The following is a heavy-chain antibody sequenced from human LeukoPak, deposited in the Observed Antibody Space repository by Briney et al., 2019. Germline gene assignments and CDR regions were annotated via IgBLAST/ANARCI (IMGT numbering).Heavy chain of an antibody. V-gene: IGHV3-21*01. Sequence: PGGSLRLSCAASGFSFSYYSMNWVRQAPGKGLEWVSAISSSGDYKYYGDSMKGRFTISRDNVKNSVFLQMDRLRAEDTAIYYCARGRSEWITSAFDYWGQGTLVTVSS. J-gene: IGHJ4*02. CDR2: ISSSGDYK. CDR1: GFSFSYYS. D-gene: IGHD3-16*01. CDR3: ARGRSEWITSAFDY.